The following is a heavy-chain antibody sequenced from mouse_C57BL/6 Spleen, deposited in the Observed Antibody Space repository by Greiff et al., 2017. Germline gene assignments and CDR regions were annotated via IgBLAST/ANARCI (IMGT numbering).Heavy chain of an antibody. D-gene: IGHD4-1*01. CDR1: GFTFSSYA. CDR3: TRDLTGTRYFDV. CDR2: ISSGGDYI. V-gene: IGHV5-9-1*02. Sequence: EVKVEESGEGLVKPGGSLKLSCAASGFTFSSYAMSWVRQTPEKRLEWVAYISSGGDYIYYAGTVKGRFTISRDNARNTLYLQMSSLKSEDTAMYYCTRDLTGTRYFDVWGTGTTVTVSS. J-gene: IGHJ1*03.